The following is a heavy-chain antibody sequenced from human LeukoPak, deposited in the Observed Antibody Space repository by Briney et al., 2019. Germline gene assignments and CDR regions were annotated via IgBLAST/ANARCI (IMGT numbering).Heavy chain of an antibody. V-gene: IGHV4-59*01. D-gene: IGHD6-19*01. CDR3: ARGIAVAGFDP. CDR1: GGSISSYY. Sequence: ETLSLTCTVSGGSISSYYWSWIRQPPGKGLEWIGYIYYSGSTNYNPSLKSRVTISVDTSKNQFSLKLSSVTAADTAVYYCARGIAVAGFDPWGQGTLVTVSS. CDR2: IYYSGST. J-gene: IGHJ5*02.